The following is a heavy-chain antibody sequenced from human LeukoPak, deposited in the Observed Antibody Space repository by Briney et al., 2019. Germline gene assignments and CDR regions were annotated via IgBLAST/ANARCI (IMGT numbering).Heavy chain of an antibody. CDR2: INPSGGST. CDR3: ARLTPYFDY. J-gene: IGHJ4*02. Sequence: GASVKVSCKASGYTFTTYYMHWVRQAPGQGLEWMGIINPSGGSTGYAQKFQGRVTMTRDTSTSTVYMELRSLRSDDTAVYYCARLTPYFDYWGQGTLVTVSS. V-gene: IGHV1-46*01. CDR1: GYTFTTYY.